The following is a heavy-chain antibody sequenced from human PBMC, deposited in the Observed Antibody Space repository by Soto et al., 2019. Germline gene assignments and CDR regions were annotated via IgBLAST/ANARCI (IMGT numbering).Heavy chain of an antibody. CDR2: ISGSGGST. D-gene: IGHD3-22*01. J-gene: IGHJ4*02. CDR1: GXTFSSYA. CDR3: AKAGRITMIVVVISLFFDY. Sequence: LRLSFAASGXTFSSYAMSWVRQAPGKGLEWVSAISGSGGSTYYADSVKGRFTISRDNSKNTLYLQMNSLRAEDTAVYYCAKAGRITMIVVVISLFFDYWGQGTLVTVS. V-gene: IGHV3-23*01.